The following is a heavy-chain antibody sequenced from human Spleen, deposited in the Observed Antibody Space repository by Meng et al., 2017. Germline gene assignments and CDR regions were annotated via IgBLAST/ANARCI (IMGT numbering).Heavy chain of an antibody. CDR2: TYYRSKWYT. V-gene: IGHV6-1*01. Sequence: QVQLQQSGPGLVKLSQTLSLTCASSGDSVSSYSATWNWVRQSPSGGLEWLGRTYYRSKWYTDYAVSMKSRIIINADTSKNQFSLQVNSVTPEDTAVYYCTRDVVGNTYLFDYWGQGTLVTVSS. CDR3: TRDVVGNTYLFDY. J-gene: IGHJ4*02. CDR1: GDSVSSYSAT. D-gene: IGHD1-26*01.